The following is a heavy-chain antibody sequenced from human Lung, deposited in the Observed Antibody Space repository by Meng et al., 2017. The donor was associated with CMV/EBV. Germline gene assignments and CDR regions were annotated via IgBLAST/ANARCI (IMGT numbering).Heavy chain of an antibody. CDR1: GYTFTGYY. J-gene: IGHJ4*02. CDR2: IKPNSGGT. V-gene: IGHV1-2*02. CDR3: ARYGGGLYYFDY. Sequence: ASVKVSXKASGYTFTGYYMHWGRQAAGQGLEWMGWIKPNSGGTNYAQQFQGRVNMTRDTSISTAYMELSRLRSDDTAVYYCARYGGGLYYFDYWGQGTRVTVSS. D-gene: IGHD2-15*01.